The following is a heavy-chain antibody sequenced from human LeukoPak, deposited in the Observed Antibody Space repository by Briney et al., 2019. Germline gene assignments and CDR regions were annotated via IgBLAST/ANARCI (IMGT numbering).Heavy chain of an antibody. Sequence: SETLSLTCTVSRGSISNYWWSWIRQAAGKGLEWIGRVYPSGTTHYNPSLQSRVTMSVDTSKNQFSLKLSSVTAADTAVYYCARERGASTDRAFDIWGQGTMVTVSS. J-gene: IGHJ3*02. CDR3: ARERGASTDRAFDI. V-gene: IGHV4-4*07. CDR1: RGSISNYW. CDR2: VYPSGTT. D-gene: IGHD2-15*01.